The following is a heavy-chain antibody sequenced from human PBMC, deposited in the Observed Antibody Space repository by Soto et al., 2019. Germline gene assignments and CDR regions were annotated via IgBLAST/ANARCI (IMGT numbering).Heavy chain of an antibody. CDR2: IYHSGST. CDR3: AGGIAARPLGY. J-gene: IGHJ4*02. Sequence: QLQLQESGSGLVKPSQTLSLTCAVSGGSISSGGYSWSWIRQPPGKGLEWIGYIYHSGSTYYNPSLKXRITISXXRSKNQFSLKLSSVTAADTAVYYCAGGIAARPLGYWGQGTLVTVSS. V-gene: IGHV4-30-2*01. D-gene: IGHD6-6*01. CDR1: GGSISSGGYS.